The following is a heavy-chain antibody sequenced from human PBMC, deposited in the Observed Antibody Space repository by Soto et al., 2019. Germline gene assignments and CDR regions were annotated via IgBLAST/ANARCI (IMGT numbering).Heavy chain of an antibody. CDR2: IYYSGST. V-gene: IGHV4-59*01. Sequence: KTSETLSLTCTVSGGSISSYYWSWIRQPPGKGLEWIGYIYYSGSTNYNPSLKSRVTISVDTSKNQFSLKLSSVTAADTAVYYCAREKLLDYGDYWFDPWGQGTLVTVSS. CDR1: GGSISSYY. CDR3: AREKLLDYGDYWFDP. D-gene: IGHD4-17*01. J-gene: IGHJ5*02.